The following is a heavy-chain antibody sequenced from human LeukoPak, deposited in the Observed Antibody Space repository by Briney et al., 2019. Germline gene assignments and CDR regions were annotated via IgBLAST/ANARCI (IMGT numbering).Heavy chain of an antibody. D-gene: IGHD4-11*01. CDR1: GGSISSYY. Sequence: SETLSLTCTVSGGSISSYYWSWIRQPPGKGLEWIGYIYYSGSTNYNPSLKSRVTISVDTSKNQFSPKLSSVTAADTAVYYCARASVTYYYYYYMDVWGKGTTVTVSS. CDR3: ARASVTYYYYYYMDV. CDR2: IYYSGST. V-gene: IGHV4-59*01. J-gene: IGHJ6*03.